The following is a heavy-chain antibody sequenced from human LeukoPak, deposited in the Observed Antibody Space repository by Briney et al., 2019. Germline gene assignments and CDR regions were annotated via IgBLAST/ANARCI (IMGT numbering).Heavy chain of an antibody. D-gene: IGHD1-26*01. J-gene: IGHJ6*02. Sequence: SETLSLTCAVSGGPFSQYYWTWIRQPPGKGLEWIGEINESGSTNYDPSLKSRVTISVDTSKNHFSLNLTSVTAADTAVYYCGSRIGRYRYYFGMDVWGQGTTVTVSS. CDR2: INESGST. CDR3: GSRIGRYRYYFGMDV. CDR1: GGPFSQYY. V-gene: IGHV4-34*01.